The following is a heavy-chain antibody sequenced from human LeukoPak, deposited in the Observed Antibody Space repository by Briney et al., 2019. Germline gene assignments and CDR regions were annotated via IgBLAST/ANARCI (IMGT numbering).Heavy chain of an antibody. D-gene: IGHD5-18*01. Sequence: GGSLRLSCAASGFTFSSYAMSWVRQAPGKGLEWVSGISGSGGSTYYADSVKGRFTISRENAKNSLYLHMNSLRAEDTAVYYCARDRIQLWSHDYWGQGTLVTVSS. CDR2: ISGSGGST. J-gene: IGHJ4*02. CDR1: GFTFSSYA. V-gene: IGHV3-23*01. CDR3: ARDRIQLWSHDY.